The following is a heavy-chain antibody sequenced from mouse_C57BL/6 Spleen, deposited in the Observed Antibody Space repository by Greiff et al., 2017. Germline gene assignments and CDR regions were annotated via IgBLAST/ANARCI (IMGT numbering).Heavy chain of an antibody. V-gene: IGHV5-6*01. D-gene: IGHD1-1*01. CDR2: ISSGGSYT. CDR3: ARQGTTVVAHFDY. J-gene: IGHJ2*01. Sequence: EVQRVESGGDLVKPGGSLKLSCAASGFTFSSYGMSWVRQTPDKRLEWVATISSGGSYTYYPDSVKGRFTISRDNAKNTLYLQMSSLKSEDTAMYYCARQGTTVVAHFDYWGQGTTLTVSS. CDR1: GFTFSSYG.